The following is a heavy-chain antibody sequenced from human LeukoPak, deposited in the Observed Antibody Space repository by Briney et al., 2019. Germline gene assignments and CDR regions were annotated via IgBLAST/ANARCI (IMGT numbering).Heavy chain of an antibody. V-gene: IGHV2-70*11. CDR3: ARGYSTVYDFYMDV. Sequence: SGPTLVNPTQTLTLTCTFSGFSLSTSGMCVSWIRQPPGKALEWLARIDWDDDKYYSTSLKTRFTISKDTSKNQVVLTMTNMDPVDTATYYCARGYSTVYDFYMDVWGKGTTVTVSS. D-gene: IGHD6-13*01. CDR1: GFSLSTSGMC. J-gene: IGHJ6*03. CDR2: IDWDDDK.